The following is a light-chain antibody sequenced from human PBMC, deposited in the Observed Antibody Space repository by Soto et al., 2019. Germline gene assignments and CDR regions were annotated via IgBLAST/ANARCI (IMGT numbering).Light chain of an antibody. J-gene: IGLJ2*01. V-gene: IGLV1-40*01. CDR2: GNS. Sequence: QSVLTQPPSVSGAPGHRVTISCTGSSSNIGAGYDVHWYQQLPGTAPKLLIYGNSNRPSGVPDRFSGSKSGTSASLSITGLQAEDEADYYCQYYDSSLSGYVVFGGGTKLTVL. CDR3: QYYDSSLSGYVV. CDR1: SSNIGAGYD.